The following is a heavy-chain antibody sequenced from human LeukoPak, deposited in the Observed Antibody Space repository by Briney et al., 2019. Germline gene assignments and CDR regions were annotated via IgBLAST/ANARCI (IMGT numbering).Heavy chain of an antibody. D-gene: IGHD2-15*01. CDR1: GGSISSYY. CDR2: IYYSGST. J-gene: IGHJ5*02. V-gene: IGHV4-59*01. Sequence: SETLSLTCTVSGGSISSYYWSWIRQPPGKGLEWIGYIYYSGSTDYNPSLKSRVTISVDTSKNQFSLKLSSVTAADTAVYYCARGVVAARFWFDPWGQGTLVTVSS. CDR3: ARGVVAARFWFDP.